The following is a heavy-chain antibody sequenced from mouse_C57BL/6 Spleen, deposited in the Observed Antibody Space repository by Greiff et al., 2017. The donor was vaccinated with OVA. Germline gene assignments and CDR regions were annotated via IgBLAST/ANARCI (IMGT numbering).Heavy chain of an antibody. V-gene: IGHV1-81*01. CDR2: IYPRSGNT. J-gene: IGHJ2*01. CDR1: GYTFTSYG. Sequence: VKLQESGAELARPGASVKLSCKASGYTFTSYGISWVKQRTGQGLEWIGEIYPRSGNTYYNEKFKGKATLTADKSSSTAYMELRSLTSEDSAVYFCARPSFTTVVGDYWGQGTTLTVSS. D-gene: IGHD1-1*01. CDR3: ARPSFTTVVGDY.